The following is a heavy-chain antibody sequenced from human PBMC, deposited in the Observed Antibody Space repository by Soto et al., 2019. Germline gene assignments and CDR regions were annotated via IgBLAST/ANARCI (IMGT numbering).Heavy chain of an antibody. Sequence: GGSLRLSCAASGFTFSNYWMHWVRQAPGKGLVWVSRISSDGTTTSYADSVKGRFTISRDNAKNTLYLQMNSLRAEDTAVYYCGRGLYGIIEWGPGTTVTVS. D-gene: IGHD1-20*01. CDR3: GRGLYGIIE. J-gene: IGHJ6*02. CDR2: ISSDGTTT. V-gene: IGHV3-74*01. CDR1: GFTFSNYW.